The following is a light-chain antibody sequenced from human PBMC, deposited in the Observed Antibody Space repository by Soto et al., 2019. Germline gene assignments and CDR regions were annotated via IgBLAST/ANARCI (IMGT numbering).Light chain of an antibody. V-gene: IGKV3-20*01. CDR1: QKLSSTY. CDR2: GAS. J-gene: IGKJ4*01. CDR3: QQYGSSIT. Sequence: ALTQSPGTAPLSPGERATLSCRASQKLSSTYLPWHQQKPGQPPRLLIYGASNRATGNPDRFSGSGSGTGFTFCINRLEPEDSAGYDCQQYGSSITFGGGTQVVIK.